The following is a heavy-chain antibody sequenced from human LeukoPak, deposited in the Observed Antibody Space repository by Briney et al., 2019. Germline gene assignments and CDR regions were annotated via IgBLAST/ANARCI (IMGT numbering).Heavy chain of an antibody. Sequence: GGSLRLSCAASGFTFSSYSMNWVRQAPGKGLEWVAFISYDGSNKYYADSVKGRFTISRDNSKNTLYLQMNSLRAEDTAVYYCAKFKESGSYYYDGMDVWGQGTTVTVSS. D-gene: IGHD1-26*01. CDR3: AKFKESGSYYYDGMDV. CDR1: GFTFSSYS. J-gene: IGHJ6*02. V-gene: IGHV3-30*18. CDR2: ISYDGSNK.